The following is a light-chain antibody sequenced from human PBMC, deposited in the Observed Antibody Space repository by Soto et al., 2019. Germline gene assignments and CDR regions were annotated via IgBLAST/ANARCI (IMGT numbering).Light chain of an antibody. V-gene: IGLV2-14*01. CDR1: SSDVGSHNY. J-gene: IGLJ1*01. Sequence: QSVLTQPASVSGSPGQSITISCTGTSSDVGSHNYVSWYQQHPGKAPKVMIYEVSNRPSGVSNRFSGSKSGNTASLTISGLQAEDEADYYCSAYTSSSTFYVFGTGTKVTVL. CDR2: EVS. CDR3: SAYTSSSTFYV.